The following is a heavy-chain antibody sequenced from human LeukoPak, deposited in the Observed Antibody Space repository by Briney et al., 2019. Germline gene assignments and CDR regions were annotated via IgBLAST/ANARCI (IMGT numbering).Heavy chain of an antibody. J-gene: IGHJ6*02. Sequence: GGSLGLSCAASGFTFSSYAMSWVRQAPGKGLEWVSTISGSGGAGTYYADSVKGRFTISRDNSKNTLYLPMNSLRAEDTAVYYCVKDRGGSPFYGMDVWGQGTTVTVSS. D-gene: IGHD1-26*01. V-gene: IGHV3-23*01. CDR1: GFTFSSYA. CDR3: VKDRGGSPFYGMDV. CDR2: ISGSGGAGT.